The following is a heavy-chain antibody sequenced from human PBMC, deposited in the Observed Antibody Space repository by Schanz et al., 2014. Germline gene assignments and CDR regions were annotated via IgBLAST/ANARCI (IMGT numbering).Heavy chain of an antibody. CDR3: ARVRYDILTDYYTEYYFDS. CDR1: GFTFNDYA. Sequence: VQLVESGGGLVQPGRSLKLSCAASGFTFNDYAMHWVRQAPGKGLEWVAVISYEGSKKYYPDSVQGRFTISRDNSKNTVYLQMNSLRAEDTAVYYCARVRYDILTDYYTEYYFDSWGQGTLVAVSS. J-gene: IGHJ4*02. V-gene: IGHV3-30*04. D-gene: IGHD3-9*01. CDR2: ISYEGSKK.